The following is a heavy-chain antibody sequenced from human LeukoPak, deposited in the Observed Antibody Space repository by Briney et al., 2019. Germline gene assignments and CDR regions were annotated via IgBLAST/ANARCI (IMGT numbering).Heavy chain of an antibody. Sequence: ASVKVSCKASGYTFTSYDINWVRQATGQGLEWMGWMNPNSGNTGYAQKFQGRVTMTRTTSINTAYMELSSLRSDHPAVYYCARESGLYGSGSRYWGQGTLVTVSS. CDR2: MNPNSGNT. CDR3: ARESGLYGSGSRY. D-gene: IGHD3-10*01. J-gene: IGHJ4*02. CDR1: GYTFTSYD. V-gene: IGHV1-8*01.